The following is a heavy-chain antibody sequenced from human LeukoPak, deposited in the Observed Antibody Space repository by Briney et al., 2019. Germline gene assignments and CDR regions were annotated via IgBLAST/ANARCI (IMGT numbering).Heavy chain of an antibody. CDR1: GYTFTSYG. V-gene: IGHV1-18*01. D-gene: IGHD2-21*02. Sequence: ASVKVSCKASGYTFTSYGISWVRQAPGQGLEWMGWISAYNGNTNYAQKLQGRVTMTTDTSTSTAYMELRSLRSDDTAVYYRARDLPLVVTDYYYYYMDVWGKGTTVTVSS. J-gene: IGHJ6*03. CDR2: ISAYNGNT. CDR3: ARDLPLVVTDYYYYYMDV.